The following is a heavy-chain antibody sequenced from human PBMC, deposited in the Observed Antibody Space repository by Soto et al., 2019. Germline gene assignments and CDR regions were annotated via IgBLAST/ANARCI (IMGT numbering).Heavy chain of an antibody. J-gene: IGHJ6*02. CDR2: ISANIIST. V-gene: IGHV3-23*01. CDR1: GFNFNSHA. CDR3: ARVDNPPVRVGMDV. Sequence: GGSLRLSCAASGFNFNSHAMTWVRQAPGKGLEWVSTISANIISTYYADSVKGRFTISRDNSKNTLYLQMSSLRVEDTAVYHCARVDNPPVRVGMDVWGHGTTVSAS. D-gene: IGHD3-22*01.